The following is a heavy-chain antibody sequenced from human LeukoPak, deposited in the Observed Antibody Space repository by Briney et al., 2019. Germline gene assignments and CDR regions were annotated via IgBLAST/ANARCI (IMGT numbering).Heavy chain of an antibody. V-gene: IGHV4-39*01. Sequence: SETLSLTCTVSGGSISGSSYYWGWNRQPPGMELEWLRSIYYSGNTYYNPSLKSRVTISVDTSKNQFSLKLSSVTAADTAVYYCARSLRGAAHHFDYWGQGTLVTVSS. CDR3: ARSLRGAAHHFDY. CDR2: IYYSGNT. CDR1: GGSISGSSYY. D-gene: IGHD6-6*01. J-gene: IGHJ4*02.